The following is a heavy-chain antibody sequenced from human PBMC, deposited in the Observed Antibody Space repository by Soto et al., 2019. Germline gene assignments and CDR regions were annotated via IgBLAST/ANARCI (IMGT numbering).Heavy chain of an antibody. CDR2: IHPADSDT. J-gene: IGHJ4*02. Sequence: PGESLKISCKGSGYSFRTYWIAWVRQMPGKGLEWMGIIHPADSDTKYSPSFQGQVTMSADRSISTAYLQWSSLKASDTAMYYCARALTYYYDRSGYFDYWGKGTPVTVYS. CDR3: ARALTYYYDRSGYFDY. V-gene: IGHV5-51*01. D-gene: IGHD3-22*01. CDR1: GYSFRTYW.